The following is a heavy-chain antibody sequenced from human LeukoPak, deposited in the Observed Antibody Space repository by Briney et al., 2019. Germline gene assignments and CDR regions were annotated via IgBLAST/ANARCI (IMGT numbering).Heavy chain of an antibody. D-gene: IGHD1-26*01. V-gene: IGHV4-34*01. J-gene: IGHJ5*02. Sequence: SETLSLTCTVSGGSISSYYWSWIRQPPGKGLEWIGEINHSGSTNYNPSLKSRVTISVDTSKNQFSLKLSSVTAADTAVYYCARDQSGSYLRGWFDPWGQGTLVTVSS. CDR2: INHSGST. CDR3: ARDQSGSYLRGWFDP. CDR1: GGSISSYY.